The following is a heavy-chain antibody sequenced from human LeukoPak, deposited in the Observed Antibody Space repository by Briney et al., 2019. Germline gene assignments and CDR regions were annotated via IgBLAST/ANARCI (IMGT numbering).Heavy chain of an antibody. CDR2: ISYDGSNK. V-gene: IGHV3-30*18. CDR3: AKAGDYYDSSGYRY. J-gene: IGHJ4*02. CDR1: GFTFSSYG. Sequence: GRSLRLSCAASGFTFSSYGMHWVRQAPGKGLEWVAVISYDGSNKYYADSVKGRFTISRDNSKNTLYLQMNSLRAEDTAVYYCAKAGDYYDSSGYRYWGQGTLVTVSS. D-gene: IGHD3-22*01.